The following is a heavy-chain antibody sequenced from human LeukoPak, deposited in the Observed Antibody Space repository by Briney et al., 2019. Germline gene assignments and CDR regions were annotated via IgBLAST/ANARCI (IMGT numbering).Heavy chain of an antibody. Sequence: GGSLRLSCAASGFTVSSNYMSWVRQAPGKGLEWVSAISGGGGSTYYADSVKGRFTISRDNSKNTMYLQMNNLREEDTAVYYCTRDPILGAPDYFDYWGQGTLVTVSS. CDR2: SGGGGST. CDR1: GFTVSSNY. V-gene: IGHV3-53*01. J-gene: IGHJ4*02. CDR3: TRDPILGAPDYFDY. D-gene: IGHD1-26*01.